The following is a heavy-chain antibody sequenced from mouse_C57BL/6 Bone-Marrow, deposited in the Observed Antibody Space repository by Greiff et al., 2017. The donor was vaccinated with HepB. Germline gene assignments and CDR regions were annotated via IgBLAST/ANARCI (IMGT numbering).Heavy chain of an antibody. Sequence: QVQLQRSGAELVRPGTSVKVSCKASGYAFTNYLIEWVKQRPGQGLEWIGVINPGSGGTNYNEKFKGKATLTADKSSSTAYMQLSSLTSEDSAVYFCARSRRYAMDYWGQGTSGTVSS. V-gene: IGHV1-54*01. CDR1: GYAFTNYL. CDR2: INPGSGGT. CDR3: ARSRRYAMDY. J-gene: IGHJ4*01.